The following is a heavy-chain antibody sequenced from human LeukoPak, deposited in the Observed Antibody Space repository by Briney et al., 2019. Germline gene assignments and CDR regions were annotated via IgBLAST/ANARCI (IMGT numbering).Heavy chain of an antibody. CDR2: IYSGGST. Sequence: GGSLRLSCAASGSTVSSNYMSWVRQAPGKGLEWFSIIYSGGSTYYADSVKGRFTISRDNSKNTLYLQMNSLRAEDPAVYYCARDGWFGELFDYWGQGTLVTVSS. CDR3: ARDGWFGELFDY. CDR1: GSTVSSNY. D-gene: IGHD3-10*01. J-gene: IGHJ4*02. V-gene: IGHV3-66*01.